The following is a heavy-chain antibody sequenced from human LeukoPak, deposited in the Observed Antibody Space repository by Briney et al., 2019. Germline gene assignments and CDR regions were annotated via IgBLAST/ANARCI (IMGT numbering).Heavy chain of an antibody. D-gene: IGHD3-16*01. V-gene: IGHV4-30-4*01. CDR3: ARVGNMITFGGVTLDY. Sequence: KPSETLSLTCAVYGGSFSDYYWSWIRQPPGKGLEWIGYIYYSGSTNYNPSLKSRVTISIDTSKNQFSLKLSSVTAADTAVYYCARVGNMITFGGVTLDYWGQGTLVTVSS. CDR2: IYYSGST. J-gene: IGHJ4*02. CDR1: GGSFSDYY.